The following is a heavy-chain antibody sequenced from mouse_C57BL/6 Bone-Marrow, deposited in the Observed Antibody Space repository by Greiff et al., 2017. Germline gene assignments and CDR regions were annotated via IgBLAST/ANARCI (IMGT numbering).Heavy chain of an antibody. V-gene: IGHV1-76*01. Sequence: VKLVESGAELVRPGASVKLSCKASGYTFTDYYINWVKQRPGQGLEWIARIYPGSGNTYYNEKFKGKATLTAEKSSSTAYMQLSSLTSEDSAVYFCAIWYFDVWGTGTTVTVSS. CDR1: GYTFTDYY. CDR2: IYPGSGNT. CDR3: AIWYFDV. J-gene: IGHJ1*03.